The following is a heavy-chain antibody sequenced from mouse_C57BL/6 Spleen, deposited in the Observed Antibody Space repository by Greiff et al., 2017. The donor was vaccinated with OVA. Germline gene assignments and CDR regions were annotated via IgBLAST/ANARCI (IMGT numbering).Heavy chain of an antibody. D-gene: IGHD2-3*01. CDR3: ARSDGYYPLWYFDV. CDR1: GYSFTGYY. Sequence: EVKLVESGPELVKPGASVKISCKASGYSFTGYYMNWVKQSPEKSLEWIGEINPSTGGTTYNQKFKAKATLTVDKSSSTAYMQLKSLTSEDSAVYYCARSDGYYPLWYFDVWGTGTTVTVSS. CDR2: INPSTGGT. J-gene: IGHJ1*03. V-gene: IGHV1-42*01.